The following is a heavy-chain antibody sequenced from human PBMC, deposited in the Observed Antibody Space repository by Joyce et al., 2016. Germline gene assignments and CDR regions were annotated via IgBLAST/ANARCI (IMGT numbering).Heavy chain of an antibody. Sequence: QVQLQESGPGLVKPSETLSLTCTVSGGSISIHYWNWIRQPPGKRLEWMGYIYYSGSTNYNPSLKSRVTISVDTSKNQFSLKLRSVSAADTAVYYCARGLGTPYGMDVWGQGTTVTVSS. CDR3: ARGLGTPYGMDV. V-gene: IGHV4-59*11. CDR2: IYYSGST. J-gene: IGHJ6*02. CDR1: GGSISIHY. D-gene: IGHD7-27*01.